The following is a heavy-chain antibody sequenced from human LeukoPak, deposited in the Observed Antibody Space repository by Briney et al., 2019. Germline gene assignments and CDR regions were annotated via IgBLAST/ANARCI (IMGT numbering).Heavy chain of an antibody. Sequence: GGSLRLSCAASGFTFSSYAMSWVRQAPGKGLEWVSAVSGSGGSTYYADSVKGRFTISRDNSKNTLYLQMNSLRAGDTAVYYCAKLLSGCVDYWGQGTLVTVSS. D-gene: IGHD6-19*01. CDR3: AKLLSGCVDY. J-gene: IGHJ4*02. CDR1: GFTFSSYA. CDR2: VSGSGGST. V-gene: IGHV3-23*01.